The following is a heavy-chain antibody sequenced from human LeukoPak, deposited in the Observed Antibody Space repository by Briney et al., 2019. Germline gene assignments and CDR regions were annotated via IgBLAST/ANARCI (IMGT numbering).Heavy chain of an antibody. CDR1: GFTFTSYS. D-gene: IGHD3-22*01. J-gene: IGHJ3*02. CDR2: ISPDGSIG. Sequence: GGSLRLSCAASGFTFTSYSMHWVRQAPGKGLEWVAFISPDGSIGNYADSVKGRFTISRDNSKNTVYLQINSLRPEDTALYHCAKDEHYNTGRHGWVFDIWGQGTVVTVSS. CDR3: AKDEHYNTGRHGWVFDI. V-gene: IGHV3-30*18.